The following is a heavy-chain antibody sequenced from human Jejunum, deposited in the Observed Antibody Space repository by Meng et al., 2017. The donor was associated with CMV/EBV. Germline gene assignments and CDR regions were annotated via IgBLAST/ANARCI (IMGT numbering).Heavy chain of an antibody. J-gene: IGHJ5*02. Sequence: FVAPGITLHGYWMDCVRQAPGEGLVWVSGINTDERTTAYADSVKGRFTISRDNAKKTVYLQINSLRDEDTAVYYCARTLPGPLVSWGQGTLVTVSS. CDR1: GITLHGYW. D-gene: IGHD2-8*01. CDR3: ARTLPGPLVS. CDR2: INTDERTT. V-gene: IGHV3-74*01.